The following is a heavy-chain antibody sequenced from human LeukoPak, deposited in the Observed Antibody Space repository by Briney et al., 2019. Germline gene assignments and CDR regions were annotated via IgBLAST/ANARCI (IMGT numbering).Heavy chain of an antibody. CDR1: GGSFSGYY. CDR3: ARVSPRGYQLPMLQTRYYMDV. V-gene: IGHV4-34*01. Sequence: SETLSLTCAVYGGSFSGYYWSWIRQPPGKGLEWIGEINHSGSTNYNPSLKSRVTISVDTSKNQFSLKLSSVTAADTAVYYCARVSPRGYQLPMLQTRYYMDVWGKGTTVTVSS. CDR2: INHSGST. D-gene: IGHD2-2*01. J-gene: IGHJ6*03.